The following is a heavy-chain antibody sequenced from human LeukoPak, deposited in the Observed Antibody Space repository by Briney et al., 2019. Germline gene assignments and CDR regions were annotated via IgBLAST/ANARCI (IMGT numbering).Heavy chain of an antibody. CDR3: ASSGSGY. D-gene: IGHD6-19*01. CDR1: GLTFSSYA. CDR2: ISYDGSNK. Sequence: GGSLRLSCAASGLTFSSYAMHWVRQAPGKGLEWVAVISYDGSNKYYADSVKGRFTISRDNSKNTLYLQMNSLRAEDTAVYYCASSGSGYWGQGTLVTVSS. V-gene: IGHV3-30*04. J-gene: IGHJ4*02.